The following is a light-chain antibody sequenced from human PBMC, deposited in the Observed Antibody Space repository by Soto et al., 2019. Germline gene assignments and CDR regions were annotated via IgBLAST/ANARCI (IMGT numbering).Light chain of an antibody. V-gene: IGLV2-14*03. J-gene: IGLJ1*01. CDR1: DSDVGGFNY. Sequence: SVLTQPASVSGAPGQSITISCTGTDSDVGGFNYVSWYQQYPGKAPKLMIYDVSDRPSGVSNRFSGSKSGKTASLTISGLQAEDEADYYCSSYTAYTTYVFGTGTKVTVL. CDR2: DVS. CDR3: SSYTAYTTYV.